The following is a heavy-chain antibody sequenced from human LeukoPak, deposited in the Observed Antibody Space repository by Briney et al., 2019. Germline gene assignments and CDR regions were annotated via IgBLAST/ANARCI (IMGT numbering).Heavy chain of an antibody. CDR3: ALRFLEWLSGQTLGY. V-gene: IGHV1-46*01. Sequence: ASVKVSCKASGYTFTSYYMHWVRQAPGQGLEWMGIINPSGGSTSYAQKFQGRVTMTRDTSTSTVYMELSSLRSEDTAVYYCALRFLEWLSGQTLGYWGQGTLVTVSS. D-gene: IGHD3-3*01. CDR2: INPSGGST. J-gene: IGHJ4*02. CDR1: GYTFTSYY.